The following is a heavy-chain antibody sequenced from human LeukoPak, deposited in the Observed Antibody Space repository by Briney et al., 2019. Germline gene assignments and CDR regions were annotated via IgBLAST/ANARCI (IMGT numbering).Heavy chain of an antibody. Sequence: KPGGSLRLSCAASGFTFSSYAMSWVRQAPGKGLEWVSSISSSSSYIYYADSVKGRFTISRDNAKNSLYLQMNSLRAEDTALYYCARGLYATVTSDYWGQGTLVTVSS. J-gene: IGHJ4*02. CDR2: ISSSSSYI. D-gene: IGHD4-17*01. V-gene: IGHV3-21*01. CDR1: GFTFSSYA. CDR3: ARGLYATVTSDY.